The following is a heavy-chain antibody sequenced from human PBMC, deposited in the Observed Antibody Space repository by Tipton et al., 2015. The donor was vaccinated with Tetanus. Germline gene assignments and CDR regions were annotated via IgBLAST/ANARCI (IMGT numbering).Heavy chain of an antibody. J-gene: IGHJ5*02. D-gene: IGHD3-16*01. CDR1: GGTTATGGYS. CDR2: IYDKGNT. V-gene: IGHV4-31*03. CDR3: ARHHPPRGFPNGGLHP. Sequence: TLSLTCTVSGGTTATGGYSWNWIRQHPGKGLERSGYIYDKGNTLYNPSLESRVSISIDASKTQFSLKLTSVTAADTAVYYCARHHPPRGFPNGGLHPWGQGTLVTVSS.